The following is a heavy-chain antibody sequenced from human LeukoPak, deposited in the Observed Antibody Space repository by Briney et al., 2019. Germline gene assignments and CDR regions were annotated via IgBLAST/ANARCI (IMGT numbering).Heavy chain of an antibody. D-gene: IGHD2-21*02. Sequence: GESLKISCKGSGYSVNSYWIGWVRQMPGKGLEWMGIIYPGDSDTRYSPSFQGQVTISADKSISTAYLQWSSLKASDTAMYYCARRYCGGDCYSDDAFDIWGQGTMVTVSS. CDR1: GYSVNSYW. V-gene: IGHV5-51*01. CDR2: IYPGDSDT. J-gene: IGHJ3*02. CDR3: ARRYCGGDCYSDDAFDI.